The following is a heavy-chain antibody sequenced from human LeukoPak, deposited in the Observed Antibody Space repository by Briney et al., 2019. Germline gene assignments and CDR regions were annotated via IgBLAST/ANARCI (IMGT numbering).Heavy chain of an antibody. CDR3: AKAHPPGGIDY. CDR1: GFTFSSYG. J-gene: IGHJ4*02. CDR2: ISYDGSNK. V-gene: IGHV3-30*18. Sequence: PGGSLRLSCAASGFTFSSYGMHWVRQAPGKGLEWVAVISYDGSNKYYADSVKGRFTISRDNSKNTLYLQMNSLRAEDTAVYYCAKAHPPGGIDYWGQGTLVTVSS. D-gene: IGHD3-16*01.